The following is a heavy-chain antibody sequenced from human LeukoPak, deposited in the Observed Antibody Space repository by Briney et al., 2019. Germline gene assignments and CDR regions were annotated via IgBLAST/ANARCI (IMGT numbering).Heavy chain of an antibody. CDR3: ARGQQLFDP. D-gene: IGHD6-13*01. J-gene: IGHJ5*02. CDR1: GYXFTSNW. Sequence: GESLRISCNGSGYXFTSNWISWVRQMPGKGLEWMGRIDPSDSYTNYSPSFEGHVTISADKSISTAYLQWSSLKASDTAMYYCARGQQLFDPWGQGTLVTVSS. CDR2: IDPSDSYT. V-gene: IGHV5-10-1*01.